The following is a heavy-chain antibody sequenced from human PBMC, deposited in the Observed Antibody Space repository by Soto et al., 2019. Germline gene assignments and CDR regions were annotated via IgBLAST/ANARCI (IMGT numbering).Heavy chain of an antibody. CDR1: GFTFSNAW. Sequence: GGSLRLSCAATGFTFSNAWMSWVRQAPGKGLEWVGHIKSKTDGGATDYAAPVKGRFTISRDNSKNTLYLQMNSLRAEDTAVYYCARDGSPHYYDSTWFDPWGQGTLVTVSS. D-gene: IGHD3-22*01. CDR3: ARDGSPHYYDSTWFDP. J-gene: IGHJ5*02. V-gene: IGHV3-15*01. CDR2: IKSKTDGGAT.